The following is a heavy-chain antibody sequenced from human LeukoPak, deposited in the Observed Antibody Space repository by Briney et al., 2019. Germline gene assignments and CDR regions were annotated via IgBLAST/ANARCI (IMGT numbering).Heavy chain of an antibody. CDR2: INHSGST. D-gene: IGHD3-22*01. CDR3: ARADYYYDSSGYYVHDY. Sequence: PSETLSLTCAVYGGSFSGYYWSWIRQPPGKGLEWIGEINHSGSTNYNPSLKSRVTISVDTSKNQFSLKLSSVTAADTVVYYCARADYYYDSSGYYVHDYWGQGTLVTVSS. CDR1: GGSFSGYY. J-gene: IGHJ4*02. V-gene: IGHV4-34*01.